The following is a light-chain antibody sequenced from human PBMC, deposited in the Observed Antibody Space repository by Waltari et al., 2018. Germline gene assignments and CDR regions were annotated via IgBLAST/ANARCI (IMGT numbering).Light chain of an antibody. V-gene: IGLV2-14*01. CDR2: GVN. J-gene: IGLJ1*01. Sequence: QSAPTQPASVSGSPGQSITISCTGTSSDVCAYDFVSWHQQYPGKAPKVMIYGVNTRPSGVSNRFSGSKSGNTASLIISGLQADDEADYYCSSYTTSGTLVFGTGTKVTVL. CDR1: SSDVCAYDF. CDR3: SSYTTSGTLV.